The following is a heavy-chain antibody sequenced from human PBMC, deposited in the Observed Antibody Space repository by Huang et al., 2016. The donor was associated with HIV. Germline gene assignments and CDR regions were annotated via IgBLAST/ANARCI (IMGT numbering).Heavy chain of an antibody. CDR2: IYYSWST. CDR3: ARLPGSITMIRGVITDPY. D-gene: IGHD3-10*01. J-gene: IGHJ4*02. V-gene: IGHV4-39*01. CDR1: GGSIRSDNYY. Sequence: QLQLQESGPGLVKPSETLSLTCTVSGGSIRSDNYYWGGIRQPPGKGLEWIGRIYYSWSTSANPSLTSRVTITVDTPKNQFSLKMRSVTAADTAVYYCARLPGSITMIRGVITDPYWGQGTLVTVSS.